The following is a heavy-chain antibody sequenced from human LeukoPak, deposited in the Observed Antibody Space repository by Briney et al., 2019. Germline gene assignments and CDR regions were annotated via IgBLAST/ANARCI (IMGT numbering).Heavy chain of an antibody. CDR1: GYTFTGYY. CDR2: INPNSGGT. J-gene: IGHJ3*02. V-gene: IGHV1-2*02. Sequence: EASVKVSCKASGYTFTGYYMHWVRQAPGQGLEWMGWINPNSGGTNYAQKFQGRVTMTRDTSISTAYMELSRLRSDDTAVYYCARDDGAYYYDSSGYYDAFDIWGQGTMATVSS. D-gene: IGHD3-22*01. CDR3: ARDDGAYYYDSSGYYDAFDI.